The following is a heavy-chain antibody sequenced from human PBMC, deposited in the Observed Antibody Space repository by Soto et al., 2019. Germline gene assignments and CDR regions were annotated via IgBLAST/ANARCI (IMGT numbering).Heavy chain of an antibody. D-gene: IGHD4-17*01. J-gene: IGHJ3*02. CDR2: IYWSGNT. CDR3: ARGAADYGDAFDI. Sequence: TWIRQFPGQGLEWIGYIYWSGNTYYNPSLKSRVTISVDTSTNQFSLNLTSVTAADTALYFCARGAADYGDAFDIWGQGTMVTVSS. V-gene: IGHV4-31*02.